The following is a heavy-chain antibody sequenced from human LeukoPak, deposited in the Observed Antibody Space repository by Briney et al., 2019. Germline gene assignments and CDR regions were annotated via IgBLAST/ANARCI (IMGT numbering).Heavy chain of an antibody. Sequence: ASVKVSCKTSGYTFTSYFMHWVRQAPGQGLEWMGWINPNSGDTKYAQRFQGRVTMTRDTSINTAYMELRRLTSDDTAVYYCARVPSMIRGVVNYGMDVWGQGTTVTVSS. CDR1: GYTFTSYF. D-gene: IGHD3-10*01. CDR3: ARVPSMIRGVVNYGMDV. CDR2: INPNSGDT. V-gene: IGHV1-2*02. J-gene: IGHJ6*02.